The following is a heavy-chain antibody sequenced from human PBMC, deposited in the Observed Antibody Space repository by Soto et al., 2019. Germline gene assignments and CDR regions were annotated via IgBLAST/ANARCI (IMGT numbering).Heavy chain of an antibody. CDR2: ISYDGSNK. D-gene: IGHD3-3*01. V-gene: IGHV3-30*18. J-gene: IGHJ4*02. CDR1: GFTFSSYG. Sequence: GGSLRLSCAASGFTFSSYGMHWVRQAPGKGLEWVAVISYDGSNKYYADSVKGRFTISRDNSKNTLYLQMNSLRAEDTAVYYCAKERRDFWSGYSLDYYGRGTLVTVSS. CDR3: AKERRDFWSGYSLDY.